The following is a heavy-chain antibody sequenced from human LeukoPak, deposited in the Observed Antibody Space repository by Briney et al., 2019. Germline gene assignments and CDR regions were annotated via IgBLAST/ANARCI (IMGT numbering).Heavy chain of an antibody. CDR2: IYSGGSI. D-gene: IGHD1-20*01. J-gene: IGHJ3*02. Sequence: GGSLRLSCAASGFTVSSNYMSWVRQAPGKGLEWVSVIYSGGSIYYADSVKGRFTISRDNAKNSLYLQMNSLRAEDTAVYYCARDLGYNWNEGGLDIWGQGTMVTVSS. CDR3: ARDLGYNWNEGGLDI. V-gene: IGHV3-66*01. CDR1: GFTVSSNY.